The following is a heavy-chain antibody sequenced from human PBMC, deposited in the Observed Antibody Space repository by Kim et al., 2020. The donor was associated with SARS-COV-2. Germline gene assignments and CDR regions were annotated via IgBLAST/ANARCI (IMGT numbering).Heavy chain of an antibody. CDR2: ISSSGSTI. J-gene: IGHJ4*02. Sequence: GGSLRLSCAASGFTFSDYYMSWIRQAPGKGLEWVSYISSSGSTIYYADSVKGRFTISRDNAKNSLYLQMNSLRAEDTAVYYCARVGYSSGWYASHNDYWGQGTLVTVSS. V-gene: IGHV3-11*04. CDR3: ARVGYSSGWYASHNDY. CDR1: GFTFSDYY. D-gene: IGHD6-19*01.